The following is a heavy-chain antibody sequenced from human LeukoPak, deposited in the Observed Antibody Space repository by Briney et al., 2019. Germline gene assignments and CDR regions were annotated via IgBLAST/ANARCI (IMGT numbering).Heavy chain of an antibody. CDR2: IYPGDSDI. D-gene: IGHD5-12*01. Sequence: GESLKISCKGSGYSFTSYWIGWVRQLPGKGLEWMGIIYPGDSDIRYSPSFEGQVTISADKSITTAYLQWSSLKASDTAMYYCARPGVKYSDYGSDAFDIWGQGTMVTVSS. V-gene: IGHV5-51*01. J-gene: IGHJ3*02. CDR3: ARPGVKYSDYGSDAFDI. CDR1: GYSFTSYW.